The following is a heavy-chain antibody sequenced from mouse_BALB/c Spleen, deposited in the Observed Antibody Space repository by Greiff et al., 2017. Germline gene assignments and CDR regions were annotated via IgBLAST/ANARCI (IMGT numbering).Heavy chain of an antibody. V-gene: IGHV1-69*02. CDR3: ARRRFAY. CDR2: IDPSDSYT. CDR1: GYTFTSYW. Sequence: VQLQQPGAELVKPGASVKLSCKASGYTFTSYWMHWVKQRPGQGLEWIGEIDPSDSYTNYNQKFKGKATLTVDKSSSTAYMQLSSLTSEDSAVYYCARRRFAYWGQGTLVTVSA. J-gene: IGHJ3*01.